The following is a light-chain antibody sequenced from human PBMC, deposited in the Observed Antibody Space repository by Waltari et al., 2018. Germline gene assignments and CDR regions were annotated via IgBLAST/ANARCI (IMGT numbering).Light chain of an antibody. CDR1: AGAVTSGLY. J-gene: IGLJ3*02. CDR2: DTS. V-gene: IGLV7-46*01. Sequence: QAVVTQEPSLTVSPGGTVTLTCGSSAGAVTSGLYPYWFQQKPGQAPRPLIYDTSNKHSWTPARFSGSRLGGKAALTLSGAQPEDEAEYYCLISYSGVGVFGGGTKLTVL. CDR3: LISYSGVGV.